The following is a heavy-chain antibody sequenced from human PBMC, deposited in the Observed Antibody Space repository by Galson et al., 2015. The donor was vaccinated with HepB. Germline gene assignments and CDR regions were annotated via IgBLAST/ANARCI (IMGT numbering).Heavy chain of an antibody. J-gene: IGHJ6*03. V-gene: IGHV3-33*05. Sequence: SLRLSCAASGFTFKNYGMDWVRQAPGKGLEWVAFISYDEGRKNCRDYVTGRFTISRDNSKNTLSLQMNSLRTEDTALYFCARDAAGWNDGHYNYFHYYMDVWGKGTTVTVS. D-gene: IGHD1-1*01. CDR3: ARDAAGWNDGHYNYFHYYMDV. CDR1: GFTFKNYG. CDR2: ISYDEGRK.